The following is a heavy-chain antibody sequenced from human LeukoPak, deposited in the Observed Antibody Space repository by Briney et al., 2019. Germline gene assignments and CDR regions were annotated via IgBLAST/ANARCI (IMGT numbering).Heavy chain of an antibody. Sequence: ASETLSLTCTVSGDSIITYYWSWIRQPPGKGLEWIGYMYYSGSTNYNPSLKSRVTISVDKSRNQFSLTLSSVTAADTAFYYCARHSRGYDSGFGYWGQGTLVTVSS. CDR1: GDSIITYY. CDR3: ARHSRGYDSGFGY. D-gene: IGHD5-12*01. J-gene: IGHJ4*02. V-gene: IGHV4-59*08. CDR2: MYYSGST.